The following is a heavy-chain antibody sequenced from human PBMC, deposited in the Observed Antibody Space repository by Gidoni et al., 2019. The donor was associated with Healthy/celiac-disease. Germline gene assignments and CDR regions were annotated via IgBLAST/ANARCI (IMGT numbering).Heavy chain of an antibody. V-gene: IGHV1-18*01. J-gene: IGHJ4*02. Sequence: QVQLVQSGAEVKKPGASVKVSCKASGYTFTSYGIRWVRQAPGQGLEWMGWISAYNGNTNYAQKLQGRVTRTTDTSTSTDYMELRSLRSDDTAVYYCARSGGHGHFGVVGLSSVDYGGQGTLVTVSS. CDR1: GYTFTSYG. D-gene: IGHD3-3*01. CDR2: ISAYNGNT. CDR3: ARSGGHGHFGVVGLSSVDY.